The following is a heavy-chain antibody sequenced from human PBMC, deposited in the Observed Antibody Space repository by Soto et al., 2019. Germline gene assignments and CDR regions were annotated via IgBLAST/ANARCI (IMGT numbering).Heavy chain of an antibody. Sequence: GASVKVSCKVSGYTLTELSMHWVRQAPGRGLEWMGGFDPKDGETIYAQKFQGRVTMTEDTSTDTAYMELSSLRSEDTAVYYCATAPVQLEPNCFDYWGQGTLVTVSS. D-gene: IGHD1-1*01. J-gene: IGHJ4*02. CDR2: FDPKDGET. CDR3: ATAPVQLEPNCFDY. CDR1: GYTLTELS. V-gene: IGHV1-24*01.